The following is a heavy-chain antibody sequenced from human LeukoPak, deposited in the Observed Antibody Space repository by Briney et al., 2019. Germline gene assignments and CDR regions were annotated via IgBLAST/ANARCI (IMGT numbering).Heavy chain of an antibody. V-gene: IGHV1-2*02. J-gene: IGHJ4*02. Sequence: ASVKVSCKASGYTFTGYYMHWVRQAPGQGLEWMGWINPNSGGTNFAQQFQGRVTMTRDTSISTAYMELSRLRSDDTAVYYCASAWHLGIVVVMLDSWGQGTLVTVSS. D-gene: IGHD3-22*01. CDR3: ASAWHLGIVVVMLDS. CDR2: INPNSGGT. CDR1: GYTFTGYY.